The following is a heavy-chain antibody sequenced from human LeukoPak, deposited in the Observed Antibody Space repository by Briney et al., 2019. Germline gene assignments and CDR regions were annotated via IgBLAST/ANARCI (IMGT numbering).Heavy chain of an antibody. Sequence: GGSLRLSCAASGFIFSNCAMHWVRQAPGKGLEWVAVIWYDGVNKYYADSVKGRFTISRDNSKNTLYLQMNSLRAEDTAVYYCAKDPWEGFGAFDIWGQGTMVTVSS. D-gene: IGHD1-26*01. V-gene: IGHV3-33*06. J-gene: IGHJ3*02. CDR3: AKDPWEGFGAFDI. CDR1: GFIFSNCA. CDR2: IWYDGVNK.